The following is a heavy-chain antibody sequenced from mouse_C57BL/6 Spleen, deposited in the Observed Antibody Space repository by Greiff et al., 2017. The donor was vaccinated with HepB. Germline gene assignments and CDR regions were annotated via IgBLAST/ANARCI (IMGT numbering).Heavy chain of an antibody. CDR3: ARNDYYGSAAY. CDR2: INPSNGGT. D-gene: IGHD1-1*01. V-gene: IGHV1-53*01. J-gene: IGHJ3*01. Sequence: QVQLQQPGAELVRPGSSVKLSCKASGYTFTSYWMHWVKQRPGQGLEWIGNINPSNGGTNYNEKFKSKATLTVDKSSSTAYMQLSSLTSEDSAVYYCARNDYYGSAAYWGQGTLVTVSA. CDR1: GYTFTSYW.